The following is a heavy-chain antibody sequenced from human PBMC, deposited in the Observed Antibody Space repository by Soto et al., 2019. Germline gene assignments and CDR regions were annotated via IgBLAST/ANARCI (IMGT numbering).Heavy chain of an antibody. CDR1: GYSFTSYW. J-gene: IGHJ4*02. Sequence: LKISCKGSGYSFTSYWIGWVRQMPGKGLEWMGIIYPGDSDTRYSPSFQGQVTISADKSISTAYLQWSSLKASDTAMYYCARSLIGYDSSGYSFDYWGQGTLVTVSS. CDR2: IYPGDSDT. V-gene: IGHV5-51*01. CDR3: ARSLIGYDSSGYSFDY. D-gene: IGHD3-22*01.